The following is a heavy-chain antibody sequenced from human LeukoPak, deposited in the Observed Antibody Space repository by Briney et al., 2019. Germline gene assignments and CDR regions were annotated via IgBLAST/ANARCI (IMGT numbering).Heavy chain of an antibody. CDR2: INQDGTEK. Sequence: GSLRLSCAASGFTFTTYWMTWVRQAPGKGLEWVANINQDGTEKYYVDSVKGRFTISRDNAKNSLYLHMNSLRAEDTAVYYCAKGPLVTLDIWGQGTMVTVSS. CDR3: AKGPLVTLDI. CDR1: GFTFTTYW. D-gene: IGHD2-8*02. V-gene: IGHV3-7*03. J-gene: IGHJ3*02.